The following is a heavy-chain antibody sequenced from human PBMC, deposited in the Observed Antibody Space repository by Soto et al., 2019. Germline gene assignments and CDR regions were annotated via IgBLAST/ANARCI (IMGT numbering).Heavy chain of an antibody. CDR3: AKFSSIAAPVDY. D-gene: IGHD6-6*01. CDR1: GFTFSSYE. Sequence: EVQLVESGGVLVQPGGSLRLSCAASGFTFSSYEMNWVRQAPGKGLEGVSYISSSGSTIYYADSVKGRFTISRDNAKNSLYLQMNSLRAEDTAVYYCAKFSSIAAPVDYWGQGTLVTVSS. CDR2: ISSSGSTI. J-gene: IGHJ4*02. V-gene: IGHV3-48*03.